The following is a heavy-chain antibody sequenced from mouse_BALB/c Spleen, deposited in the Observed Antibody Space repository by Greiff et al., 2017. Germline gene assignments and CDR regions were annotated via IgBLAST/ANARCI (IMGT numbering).Heavy chain of an antibody. D-gene: IGHD1-1*01. CDR2: IYPGGGYT. CDR1: GYTFTNYW. V-gene: IGHV1-63*02. CDR3: ARGLLRRYAMDY. J-gene: IGHJ4*01. Sequence: QVQLQQSGAELVRPGTSVKISCKASGYTFTNYWLGWVKQRPGHGLEWIGDIYPGGGYTNYNEKFKGKATLTADTSSSTAYMQLSSLTSEDSAVYFCARGLLRRYAMDYWGQGTSVTVSS.